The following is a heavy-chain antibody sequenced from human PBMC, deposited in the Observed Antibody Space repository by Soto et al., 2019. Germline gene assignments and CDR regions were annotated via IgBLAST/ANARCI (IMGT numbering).Heavy chain of an antibody. Sequence: EVQLVESGGGVVQPGGSLRLSCAASGFSFSVYGVDWVRQAPGKGLEWVANINQDRSERYYVDSVRGRFTISRDNARNSVYLQLNSLTPEDTGIYYCSRPLCDFWNGCDSLGLSYLDLWGQGTLVTVSS. CDR2: INQDRSER. V-gene: IGHV3-7*03. D-gene: IGHD3-3*01. CDR3: SRPLCDFWNGCDSLGLSYLDL. J-gene: IGHJ4*02. CDR1: GFSFSVYG.